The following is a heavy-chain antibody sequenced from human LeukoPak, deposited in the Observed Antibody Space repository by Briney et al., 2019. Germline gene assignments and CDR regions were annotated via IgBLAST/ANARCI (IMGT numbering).Heavy chain of an antibody. V-gene: IGHV3-30*18. Sequence: GGSLRLSCAASGFTFSSYAMHWVRQAPGKGLEWVAVISYDGSNKYSTDSVKGRFSISRDNSKNTVFLQMNSLRPEDTAVYYCAKGPYGGPSNWFDPWGQGTLVTVSS. CDR2: ISYDGSNK. J-gene: IGHJ5*02. CDR1: GFTFSSYA. CDR3: AKGPYGGPSNWFDP. D-gene: IGHD4-23*01.